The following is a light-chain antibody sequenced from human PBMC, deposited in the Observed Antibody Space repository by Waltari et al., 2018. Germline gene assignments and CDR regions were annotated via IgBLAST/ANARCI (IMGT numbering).Light chain of an antibody. CDR3: SSYTSSSTPL. CDR1: SCDVGSYNL. V-gene: IGLV2-14*02. Sequence: QSALTQPASVSGSPGQSFTISCTGTSCDVGSYNLVFWYQQHPGKAPKLMIFDVTGRPSGVSFRFSGSKSGNTASLTISGLQADDEADYYCSSYTSSSTPLFGGGTRVTVL. J-gene: IGLJ2*01. CDR2: DVT.